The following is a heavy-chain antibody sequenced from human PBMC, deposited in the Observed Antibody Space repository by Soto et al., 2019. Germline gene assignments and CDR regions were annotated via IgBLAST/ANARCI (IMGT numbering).Heavy chain of an antibody. CDR3: ARGPRDYVFSPH. V-gene: IGHV3-21*01. Sequence: GGSLRLSCVASGFTFSSYSMNWVRQAPGKGLEWVSSISSSSSYIYYADSVKGRFTISRDNAKNSLYLQMNSLRAEDTAVYYWARGPRDYVFSPHGGQGTLVTVSP. CDR2: ISSSSSYI. J-gene: IGHJ1*01. CDR1: GFTFSSYS. D-gene: IGHD4-17*01.